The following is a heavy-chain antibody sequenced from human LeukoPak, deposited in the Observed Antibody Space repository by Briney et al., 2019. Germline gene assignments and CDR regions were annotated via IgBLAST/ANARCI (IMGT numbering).Heavy chain of an antibody. Sequence: ESGPTLVNPTQTLTLTCTFSGFSLSTSGMRVSWIRQPPGKALEWLARIDWDDDKFYSTSLKTRLTISKDTSKNQVVLTMTNMDPVDTATYYCARLRTNYYDSSGCYEAYYFDYWGQGTLVTVSS. CDR1: GFSLSTSGMR. CDR3: ARLRTNYYDSSGCYEAYYFDY. J-gene: IGHJ4*02. D-gene: IGHD3-22*01. CDR2: IDWDDDK. V-gene: IGHV2-70*04.